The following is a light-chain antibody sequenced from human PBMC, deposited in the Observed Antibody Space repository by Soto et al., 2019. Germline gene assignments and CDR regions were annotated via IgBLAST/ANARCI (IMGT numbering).Light chain of an antibody. CDR2: GAS. CDR3: QQYNNWPQT. CDR1: QSVSSK. V-gene: IGKV3-15*01. J-gene: IGKJ2*01. Sequence: EIVMTQSPVTLSVSPGERATLSCRASQSVSSKLAWYQQKPGQAPRLLLYGASTRATGIPARFSGSGSGTEFTLSISSLQSEDFAVYYCQQYNNWPQTCGQGTKLEIK.